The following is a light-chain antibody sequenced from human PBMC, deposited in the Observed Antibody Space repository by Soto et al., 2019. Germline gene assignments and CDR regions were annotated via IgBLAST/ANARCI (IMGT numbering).Light chain of an antibody. V-gene: IGLV3-21*04. CDR3: QVWDSNSEHVV. CDR2: YDN. Sequence: SYELTQPPSVSVAPGKTARIICGGDSIGSQSVHWYQQRPGQAPVLVIYYDNDRPSGSPERFSGSNSGNMATLTITRVEAGDEADYYCQVWDSNSEHVVFGGGTKLTVL. J-gene: IGLJ2*01. CDR1: SIGSQS.